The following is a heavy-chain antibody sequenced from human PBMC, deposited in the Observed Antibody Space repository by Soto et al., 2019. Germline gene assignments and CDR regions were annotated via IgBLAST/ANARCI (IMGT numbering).Heavy chain of an antibody. D-gene: IGHD6-6*01. CDR3: ARAPSSSSLPWFDP. Sequence: GASVKVSCKASGGTFSIYAIIWVRQAPGQGLEWMGGIIPIFGTANYAQKFQGRVTITADESTSTAYMELSSLRSEDTAVYYCARAPSSSSLPWFDPWGQGTLVTVSS. J-gene: IGHJ5*02. CDR1: GGTFSIYA. V-gene: IGHV1-69*13. CDR2: IIPIFGTA.